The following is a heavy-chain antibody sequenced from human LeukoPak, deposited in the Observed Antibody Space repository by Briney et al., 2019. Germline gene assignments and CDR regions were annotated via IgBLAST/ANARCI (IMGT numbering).Heavy chain of an antibody. CDR3: ARDVVAARLIWFDP. V-gene: IGHV1-69*13. CDR2: IIPIFGTA. J-gene: IGHJ5*02. CDR1: GGTLSSYA. Sequence: ASVKVSCKASGGTLSSYAISWVRQAPGQGLEWMGGIIPIFGTANYAQKFQGRVTITADESTSTAYMELSSLRSEDTAVYYCARDVVAARLIWFDPWGQGTLVTVSS. D-gene: IGHD6-6*01.